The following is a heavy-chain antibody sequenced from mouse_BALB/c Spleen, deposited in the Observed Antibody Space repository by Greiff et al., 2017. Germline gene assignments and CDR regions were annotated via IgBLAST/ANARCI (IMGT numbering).Heavy chain of an antibody. CDR1: GYTFTSYW. CDR2: INPSTGYT. CDR3: ARGGIWGFAY. Sequence: QVQLKESGAELAKPGASVKMSCKASGYTFTSYWMPWVKQRPGQGLEWIGYINPSTGYTEYNQKFKDKATLTADKSSSTAYMQLSSLTSEDSAVYYCARGGIWGFAYWGQGTLVTVSA. J-gene: IGHJ3*01. V-gene: IGHV1-7*01.